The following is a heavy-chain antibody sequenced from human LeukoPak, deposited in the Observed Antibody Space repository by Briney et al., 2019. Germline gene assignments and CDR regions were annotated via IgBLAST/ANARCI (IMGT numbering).Heavy chain of an antibody. J-gene: IGHJ4*02. Sequence: GGSLRLSCSASGFSFSSLDMHWVRQAPGKGLEYVPSISGKGRPTYYRDSVRGRFTISRDNSKNTLYLQMSSLRSEDTAVYYCVKDRAVDCWGQGTLVTVSS. V-gene: IGHV3-64D*06. CDR2: ISGKGRPT. CDR1: GFSFSSLD. CDR3: VKDRAVDC.